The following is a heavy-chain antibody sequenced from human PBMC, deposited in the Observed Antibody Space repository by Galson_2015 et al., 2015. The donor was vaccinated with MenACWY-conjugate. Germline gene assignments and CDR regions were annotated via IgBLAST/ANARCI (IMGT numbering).Heavy chain of an antibody. V-gene: IGHV1-18*01. D-gene: IGHD3-10*01. CDR3: ARAGELLAAPDI. Sequence: SCKASGYTFSSYGLSWGRQAPGQGLEWMGWISGYNGNTKYAQKLQGRVTMTTDTSTSTAYMELRSLRSDDTAVYYCARAGELLAAPDIWGQGTMVTVSS. J-gene: IGHJ3*02. CDR1: GYTFSSYG. CDR2: ISGYNGNT.